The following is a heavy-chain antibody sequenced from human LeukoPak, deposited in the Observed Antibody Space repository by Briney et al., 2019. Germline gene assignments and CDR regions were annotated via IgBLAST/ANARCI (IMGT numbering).Heavy chain of an antibody. J-gene: IGHJ4*02. CDR1: GFTFSTYA. CDR3: ASFPYSSSGYDY. CDR2: ICSGGST. Sequence: GGSLRLSCAASGFTFSTYAMSWVRQAPGKGLEWVSVICSGGSTYYADSVKGRFTISRDNSKNTLYLQMNSLRAEDTAVYYCASFPYSSSGYDYWGQGTLVTVSS. V-gene: IGHV3-53*01. D-gene: IGHD6-13*01.